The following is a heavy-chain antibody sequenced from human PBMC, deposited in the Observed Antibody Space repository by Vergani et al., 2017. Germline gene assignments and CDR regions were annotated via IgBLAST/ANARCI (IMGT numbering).Heavy chain of an antibody. J-gene: IGHJ4*02. CDR3: ATTRALYYYGSGSFDY. V-gene: IGHV4-34*01. CDR1: GGSFSGYY. Sequence: QVQLQQWGAGLLKPSETLSLTCAVYGGSFSGYYWSWIRQPPGKGLEWIGEINLSGSTNYNPSLKSRVTISVDTSKNHFSLKLSSVTAADTAVYYCATTRALYYYGSGSFDYWGQGTLVTVSS. CDR2: INLSGST. D-gene: IGHD3-10*01.